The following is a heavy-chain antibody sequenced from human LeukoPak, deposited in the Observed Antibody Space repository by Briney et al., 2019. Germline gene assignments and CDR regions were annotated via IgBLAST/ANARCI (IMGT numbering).Heavy chain of an antibody. V-gene: IGHV3-7*05. CDR2: ITYDGRTK. CDR3: TKAPYRSYFAY. J-gene: IGHJ4*02. D-gene: IGHD1-14*01. Sequence: GGSLRLSCADSGFSFSSSWMQWVRRAPGKGLEWVAYITYDGRTKYYVDSVKGRFTISRDNAKNPVYLQMDSQRAEDTAVYHCTKAPYRSYFAYWGLGTLVTVSS. CDR1: GFSFSSSW.